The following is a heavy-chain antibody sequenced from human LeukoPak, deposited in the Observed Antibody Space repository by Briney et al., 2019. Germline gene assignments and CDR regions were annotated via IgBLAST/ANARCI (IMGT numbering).Heavy chain of an antibody. CDR3: ASDIGWLCVQNTPIY. J-gene: IGHJ4*02. CDR1: GFTFSDYY. V-gene: IGHV3-11*01. CDR2: ISSSGSTI. D-gene: IGHD5-12*01. Sequence: GGSLRLSCAASGFTFSDYYMSWIRQAPGKGLEWVSYISSSGSTIYYADSVKGRFTISRDNAKNSLYLQMNSLRAEDTAVYYSASDIGWLCVQNTPIYWGQGTLVTVSS.